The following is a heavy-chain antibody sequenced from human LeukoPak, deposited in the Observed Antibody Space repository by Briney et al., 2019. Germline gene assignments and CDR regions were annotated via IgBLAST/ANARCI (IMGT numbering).Heavy chain of an antibody. CDR1: GFTFSSYW. Sequence: TGGSLRLSCAASGFTFSSYWMYWVRQAPGKGPEWVANIKQDGSEKYYVDSVKGRFTISRDNAKNSLYLQMNSLRAEDTAVYYCARDDCSGGSCYYYYGMDVWGQGTTVTVSS. J-gene: IGHJ6*02. D-gene: IGHD2-15*01. CDR3: ARDDCSGGSCYYYYGMDV. V-gene: IGHV3-7*01. CDR2: IKQDGSEK.